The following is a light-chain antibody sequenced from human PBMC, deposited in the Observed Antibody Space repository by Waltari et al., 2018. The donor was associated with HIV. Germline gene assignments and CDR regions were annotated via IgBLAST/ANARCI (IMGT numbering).Light chain of an antibody. CDR3: ASWDDSLNGVI. Sequence: QSVLTQPPSASGTPGQRVTISCSGRSSHIGTRPVNWYQQLAGSAPKLLIYRSDLRPSGVPDRFSGSKSATSASLAISGLQSEDEATYYCASWDDSLNGVIFGGGTELTVL. CDR2: RSD. CDR1: SSHIGTRP. V-gene: IGLV1-44*01. J-gene: IGLJ2*01.